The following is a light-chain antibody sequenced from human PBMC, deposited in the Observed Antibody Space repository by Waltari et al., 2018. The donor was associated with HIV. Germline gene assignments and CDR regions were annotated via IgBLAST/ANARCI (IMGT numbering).Light chain of an antibody. J-gene: IGKJ2*01. CDR3: MQGSHLYT. Sequence: DVVMTQSPLSLPVALGQPASLSCSSSRSLVYSDGNTYLNWFHQRPGQSPRRLIYKISNRDSGVPDRFSGSGSGTDFTLKISRVEAEDVGIYYCMQGSHLYTFGQGTKLEIK. V-gene: IGKV2-30*01. CDR1: RSLVYSDGNTY. CDR2: KIS.